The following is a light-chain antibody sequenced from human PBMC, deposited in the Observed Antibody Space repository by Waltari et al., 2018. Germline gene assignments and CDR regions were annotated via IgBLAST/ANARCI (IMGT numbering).Light chain of an antibody. CDR1: ISDIGDYNY. J-gene: IGLJ3*02. CDR2: DVN. Sequence: QSALTQPASVSGSPGQSITISCTGTISDIGDYNYVSWYQQYPGKAPTLIIFDVNKRSSWVSNRFSGSKSGNTASLTISGLQAEDEADYYCNSYTFSNTWVFGGGTKLTVL. CDR3: NSYTFSNTWV. V-gene: IGLV2-14*01.